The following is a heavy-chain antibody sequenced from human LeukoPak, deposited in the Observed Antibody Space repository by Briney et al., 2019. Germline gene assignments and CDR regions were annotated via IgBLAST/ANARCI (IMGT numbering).Heavy chain of an antibody. V-gene: IGHV1-69*13. D-gene: IGHD6-13*01. J-gene: IGHJ6*02. CDR2: IIPIFGTA. CDR1: GGTFSSYA. Sequence: SVKVSCKASGGTFSSYAISWVRQAPGQGLEWMGGIIPIFGTANYAQKFQGRVTITADESTSTAYMELSSLRSEDTAVYYCAGDSPIYSSSYYYYGMDVWGQGTTVTVSS. CDR3: AGDSPIYSSSYYYYGMDV.